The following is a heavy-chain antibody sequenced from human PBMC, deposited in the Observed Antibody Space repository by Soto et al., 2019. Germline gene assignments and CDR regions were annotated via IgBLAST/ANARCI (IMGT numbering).Heavy chain of an antibody. Sequence: GASVKVSCKASGYTFTGYYMHWVRQAPGQGLEWMGWINPNSGGTNYAQKFQGRVTMTRDTSISTAYMEVSRLRSDDTAVYFCACAQNYKVQDYYGMDVWGQGTTVTVSS. CDR2: INPNSGGT. J-gene: IGHJ6*02. CDR1: GYTFTGYY. CDR3: ACAQNYKVQDYYGMDV. V-gene: IGHV1-2*02. D-gene: IGHD1-7*01.